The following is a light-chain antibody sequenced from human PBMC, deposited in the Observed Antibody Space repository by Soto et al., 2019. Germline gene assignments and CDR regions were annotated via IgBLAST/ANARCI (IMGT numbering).Light chain of an antibody. CDR1: QSVNTNY. CDR2: GVS. Sequence: ETVLTQSPGTLSLSPGESATLSCRASQSVNTNYLAWYQQKPGQAPRLLIYGVSRRATGIPDRFSGGGSGTDFTLTISRLEPEDFAVYFCQHYGGSAGYTFGQGTKLEIK. V-gene: IGKV3-20*01. CDR3: QHYGGSAGYT. J-gene: IGKJ2*01.